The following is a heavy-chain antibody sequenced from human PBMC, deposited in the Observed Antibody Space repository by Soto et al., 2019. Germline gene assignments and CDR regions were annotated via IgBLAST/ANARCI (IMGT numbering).Heavy chain of an antibody. V-gene: IGHV3-23*01. CDR2: LSGSGRST. CDR3: AKDGGYSYGTDH. D-gene: IGHD5-18*01. Sequence: GGSLRLSCAASGFTFSNSAMTWVRQAPGKGLEWVSALSGSGRSTYYADSVKGRFTISRDNSKNILYLQMNSLRAEDTAVYYCAKDGGYSYGTDHWGQGTQVTVPQ. J-gene: IGHJ4*02. CDR1: GFTFSNSA.